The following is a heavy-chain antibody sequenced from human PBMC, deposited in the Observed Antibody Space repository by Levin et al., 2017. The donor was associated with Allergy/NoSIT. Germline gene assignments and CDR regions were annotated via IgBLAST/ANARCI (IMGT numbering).Heavy chain of an antibody. J-gene: IGHJ4*02. CDR1: GFTFSSYA. CDR3: AKDTPALSAGPYFDY. CDR2: ISGGGGNT. Sequence: AGGSLRLSCAVSGFTFSSYAMSWVRQAPGKGLEWVSGISGGGGNTYYADSVKGRFTISRDNSKNTLYLQMNSLRAEDTAVYYCAKDTPALSAGPYFDYWGQGTLVTVSS. V-gene: IGHV3-23*01. D-gene: IGHD2-2*01.